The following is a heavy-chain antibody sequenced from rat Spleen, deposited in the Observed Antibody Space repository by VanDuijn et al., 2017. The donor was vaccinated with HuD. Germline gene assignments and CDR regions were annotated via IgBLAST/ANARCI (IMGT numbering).Heavy chain of an antibody. Sequence: EVQLEESGGGLVQPGRSLKLSCAASGFTFSDYGMAWVRQAPTKGLEWVASITDGGGKTHYRDSVKGRFTISRDNAKSTLYLQMDSLRSEDTATYYCARHGIYNNSGWFAYWGQGTLVTVSS. CDR3: ARHGIYNNSGWFAY. CDR1: GFTFSDYG. D-gene: IGHD1-10*01. CDR2: ITDGGGKT. V-gene: IGHV5-29*01. J-gene: IGHJ3*01.